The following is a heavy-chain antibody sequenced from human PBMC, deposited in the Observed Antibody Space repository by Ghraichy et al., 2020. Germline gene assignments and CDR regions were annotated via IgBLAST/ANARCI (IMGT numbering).Heavy chain of an antibody. J-gene: IGHJ4*02. V-gene: IGHV3-30*02. Sequence: GGSLRLSCAASGFTFISYVMHWVRQAPGKGLEWVASVRYDGSNKYYADTVKGRITLSRDNSKDTLSLQLNSLRIEDTAVYYCARCSISAYSFGSYYFDYWGQGTRVTVSS. D-gene: IGHD5-18*01. CDR3: ARCSISAYSFGSYYFDY. CDR1: GFTFISYV. CDR2: VRYDGSNK.